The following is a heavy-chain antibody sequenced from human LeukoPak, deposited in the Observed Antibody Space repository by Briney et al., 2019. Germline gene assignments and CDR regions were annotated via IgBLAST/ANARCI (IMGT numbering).Heavy chain of an antibody. CDR3: ARGSPYGVRGVISS. J-gene: IGHJ5*02. V-gene: IGHV4-61*02. D-gene: IGHD3-10*01. CDR2: IYTSEST. Sequence: SETLSLTCSVSGGSISSSNYYWSWIRQPAGKGLEWIGRIYTSESTNYNPSLKSRVTISVDTSKNQFSLKLSSVTAADTAVYYCARGSPYGVRGVISSWGQGTLVTVSS. CDR1: GGSISSSNYY.